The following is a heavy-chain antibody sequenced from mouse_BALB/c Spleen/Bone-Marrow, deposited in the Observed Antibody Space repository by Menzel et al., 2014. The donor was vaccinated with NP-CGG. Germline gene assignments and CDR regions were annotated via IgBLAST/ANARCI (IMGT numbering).Heavy chain of an antibody. CDR1: GHTFTSYW. J-gene: IGHJ4*01. Sequence: QVHVKQSGAELVKPGAPVKLSCKASGHTFTSYWMNWVKQRPGRGLEWIGRIDPSDSETHSNQKFKDKATLTVDKSSSTAYIQLSSLTSKDSAVYYCARALGDGYYYAMDYWGQGTSVTVSS. V-gene: IGHV1-74*01. CDR3: ARALGDGYYYAMDY. CDR2: IDPSDSET. D-gene: IGHD2-3*01.